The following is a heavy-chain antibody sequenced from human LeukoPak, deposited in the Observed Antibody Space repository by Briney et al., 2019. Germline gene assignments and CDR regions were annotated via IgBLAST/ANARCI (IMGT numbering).Heavy chain of an antibody. D-gene: IGHD1-26*01. J-gene: IGHJ4*02. V-gene: IGHV1-2*02. CDR1: GYTFTGYY. CDR2: INPNSGGT. Sequence: GASVKVSCKASGYTFTGYYMHWVRQVPGQGLEWMGWINPNSGGTNYAQKFQGRVTMTRDTSISTAYMELSRLRSDDTAVYYCAREVMWELRISDYWGQGTLVTVSS. CDR3: AREVMWELRISDY.